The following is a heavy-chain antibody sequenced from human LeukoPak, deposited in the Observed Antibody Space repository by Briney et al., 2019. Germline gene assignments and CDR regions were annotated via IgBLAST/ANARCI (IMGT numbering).Heavy chain of an antibody. CDR2: ITTSAQTI. Sequence: GSLRLSCVASGFSISGYEMNWVRQAPGKGLEWVSYITTSAQTIYYGDSVKGRFTTSRDNARNSLYLEMNSLRVEDTAVYYCARVFGIHFYWGQGTLVTVSS. V-gene: IGHV3-48*03. CDR1: GFSISGYE. D-gene: IGHD3-3*01. CDR3: ARVFGIHFY. J-gene: IGHJ4*02.